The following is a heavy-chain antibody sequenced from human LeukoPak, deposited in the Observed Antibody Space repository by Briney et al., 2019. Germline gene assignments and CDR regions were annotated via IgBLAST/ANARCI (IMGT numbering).Heavy chain of an antibody. CDR3: ASITMVRGVIHN. Sequence: GGSLRLSCAASGFTFSSYWMHWVRQAPGKGLVWASRINSDGSSTSYADSVKGRFTISRDNAKNTLYLQMNSLRAEDTAVYYCASITMVRGVIHNWGQGTLVTVSS. CDR2: INSDGSST. CDR1: GFTFSSYW. V-gene: IGHV3-74*01. D-gene: IGHD3-10*01. J-gene: IGHJ4*02.